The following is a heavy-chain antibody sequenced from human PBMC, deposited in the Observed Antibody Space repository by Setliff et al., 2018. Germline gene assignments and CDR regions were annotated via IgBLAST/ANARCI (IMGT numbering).Heavy chain of an antibody. CDR2: INPNSGGT. V-gene: IGHV1-2*04. CDR3: ISLWLGYYGLDV. J-gene: IGHJ6*02. D-gene: IGHD5-18*01. CDR1: GYTFTGYY. Sequence: ASVKVSCKASGYTFTGYYMHWVRQAPGQGLEWMGWINPNSGGTNYAQKFQGWVTMTRDTSISTAYMELSRLRSDDTAVYYCISLWLGYYGLDVWGQGTTVTVSS.